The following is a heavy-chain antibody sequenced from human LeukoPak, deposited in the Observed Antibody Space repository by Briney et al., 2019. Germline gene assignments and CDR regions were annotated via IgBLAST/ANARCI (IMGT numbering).Heavy chain of an antibody. V-gene: IGHV5-51*01. CDR2: IYPGDSDT. CDR1: GYSFTYYW. D-gene: IGHD1-1*01. CDR3: AGQDGNSKYYFDY. J-gene: IGHJ4*02. Sequence: GESLKISCKGSGYSFTYYWIGWVRQMPGKGLEWMGIIYPGDSDTRYRPSFQGQVTISVDKSISTAYLQWSSLKASGTAMYYCAGQDGNSKYYFDYWGQGTLVTVSS.